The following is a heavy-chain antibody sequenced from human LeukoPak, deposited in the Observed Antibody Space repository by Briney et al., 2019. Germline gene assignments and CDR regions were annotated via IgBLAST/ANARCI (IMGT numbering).Heavy chain of an antibody. D-gene: IGHD3-9*01. CDR3: ATIPPSPCASYDILTGYYLPMFY. CDR2: IIPIFRTA. J-gene: IGHJ4*02. CDR1: GGTFSSYA. V-gene: IGHV1-69*01. Sequence: PVKASCTASGGTFSSYAISGVRQAPGQGREGMGGIIPIFRTANYAHNFQGRVTINAGEPTSTAYMDLGSLRPEATAVHYLATIPPSPCASYDILTGYYLPMFYWGRGPLVTVSS.